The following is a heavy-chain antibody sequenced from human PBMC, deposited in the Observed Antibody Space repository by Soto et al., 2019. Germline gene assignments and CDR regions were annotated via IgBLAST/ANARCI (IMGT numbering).Heavy chain of an antibody. V-gene: IGHV2-5*02. CDR2: IYWDDRK. CDR3: AHGRVGAGMDY. J-gene: IGHJ4*02. Sequence: QITLKESGPTLVKPTQTLTLTCTFSGFSLSTSGVGVGCIRQPPGKALEWLAVIYWDDRKFYSPSLKSRLTITKDNAQNQVVRTMTNVDPVDTATYYRAHGRVGAGMDYWGPGTLVTVSS. CDR1: GFSLSTSGVG.